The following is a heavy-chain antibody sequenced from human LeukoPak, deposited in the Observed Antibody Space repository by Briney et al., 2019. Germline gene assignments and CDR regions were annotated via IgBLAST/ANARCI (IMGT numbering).Heavy chain of an antibody. CDR3: ARGPSQSSYFDY. V-gene: IGHV4-59*01. J-gene: IGHJ4*02. CDR1: GGFISSYY. D-gene: IGHD2-2*01. Sequence: SETLSLTCTVSGGFISSYYWSWIRQPPGKGLEWIGCIYYSGSTNYNPSLKSRVTISVDTSKNQFSLKLSSVTAADTAVYYCARGPSQSSYFDYWGQGTLVTVSS. CDR2: IYYSGST.